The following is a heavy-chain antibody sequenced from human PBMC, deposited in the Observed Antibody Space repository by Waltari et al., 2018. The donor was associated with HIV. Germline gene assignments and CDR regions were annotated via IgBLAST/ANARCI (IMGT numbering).Heavy chain of an antibody. D-gene: IGHD1-1*01. V-gene: IGHV3-23*01. CDR3: AIQHNPLHNYYYGMDV. CDR1: GVTFRNYG. J-gene: IGHJ6*02. CDR2: LSGSGGST. Sequence: EVQLLESGGGLVQPGGSLRLSCVASGVTFRNYGMTWVRQASGKGLEWVSGLSGSGGSTHYADSVKGRFTISRDNSKDTLYLQMNTLRAEDTAVYYCAIQHNPLHNYYYGMDVRGQGTTVTVSS.